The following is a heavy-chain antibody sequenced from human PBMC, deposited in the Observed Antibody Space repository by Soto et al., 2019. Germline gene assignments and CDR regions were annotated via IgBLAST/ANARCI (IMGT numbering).Heavy chain of an antibody. Sequence: GASVKVSCKASAGTFSSYAISWVRQAPGQGLEWRGGIIPIFGTANYAQKFQGRVTITADESTSTAYMELSSLRSEDTAVYYCARPRGYSGYGRYDYWGQGTLVTVSS. CDR1: AGTFSSYA. V-gene: IGHV1-69*13. D-gene: IGHD5-12*01. J-gene: IGHJ4*02. CDR2: IIPIFGTA. CDR3: ARPRGYSGYGRYDY.